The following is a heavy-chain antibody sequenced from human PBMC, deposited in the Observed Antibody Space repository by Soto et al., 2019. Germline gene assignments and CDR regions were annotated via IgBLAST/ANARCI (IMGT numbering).Heavy chain of an antibody. CDR3: AGAAQDILWWRTNWFDP. J-gene: IGHJ5*02. CDR2: IIPIFGTA. CDR1: GGTFSSYA. V-gene: IGHV1-69*12. Sequence: QVQLVQSGAEVKKPGSSVKVSCKASGGTFSSYAISWVRQAPGQGLEWMGGIIPIFGTANYAQKFQGRVTITADESTSTAYMELSSLRSEDTAVYYCAGAAQDILWWRTNWFDPWGQGTLVTVSS. D-gene: IGHD2-21*01.